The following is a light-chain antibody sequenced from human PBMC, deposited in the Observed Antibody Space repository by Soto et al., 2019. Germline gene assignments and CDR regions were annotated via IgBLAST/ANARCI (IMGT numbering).Light chain of an antibody. CDR1: RRDFGGYNY. CDR3: SSYPNRNWV. V-gene: IGLV2-14*01. Sequence: QSELTPPASVSGSPRQSITISCTGTRRDFGGYNYVFWYQQHPGKAPKPRIYEVSNRPSGVSHRFSGSKSGTTASLTIAGLQAEDEADYYSSSYPNRNWVFGGGTKLTGL. CDR2: EVS. J-gene: IGLJ3*02.